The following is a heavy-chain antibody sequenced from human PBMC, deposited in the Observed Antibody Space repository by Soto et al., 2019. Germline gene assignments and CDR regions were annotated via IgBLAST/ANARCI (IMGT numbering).Heavy chain of an antibody. Sequence: ASVKVSCKASGGTFSSYAISWVRQAPGQGLEWMGGIIPIFGTANYAQKFQGRVTITADESTSTAYMELSSLRSEDTAVYYCARDHSVAAHPGYYYYGMDVWGQGTTVTVSS. CDR2: IIPIFGTA. CDR3: ARDHSVAAHPGYYYYGMDV. J-gene: IGHJ6*02. CDR1: GGTFSSYA. D-gene: IGHD6-6*01. V-gene: IGHV1-69*13.